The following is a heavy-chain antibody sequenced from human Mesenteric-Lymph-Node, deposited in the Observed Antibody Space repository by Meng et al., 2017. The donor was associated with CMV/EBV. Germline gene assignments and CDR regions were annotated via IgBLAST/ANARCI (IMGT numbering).Heavy chain of an antibody. CDR1: GLTFSSYA. J-gene: IGHJ4*02. V-gene: IGHV3-23*01. CDR3: AKEGGFYYGSGSYLDS. Sequence: GGSLRLSCAASGLTFSSYAINWVRQAPGKGLEWVSSITGSGISTYYADSLKGQFTISRDNSKNTLYLQVNSLRAEDTAIYYCAKEGGFYYGSGSYLDSWGQGTLVTVSS. D-gene: IGHD3-10*01. CDR2: ITGSGIST.